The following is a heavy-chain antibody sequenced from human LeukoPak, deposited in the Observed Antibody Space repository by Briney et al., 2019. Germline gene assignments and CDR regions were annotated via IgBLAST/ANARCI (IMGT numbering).Heavy chain of an antibody. V-gene: IGHV4-34*01. CDR1: GGSFSGYY. Sequence: SETLSLTCAVYGGSFSGYYWSWIRRPPGKGLEWIGEINHSGSTNYNPSLKSRVTISVDTSKNQFSLKLSSVTAADTAVYYCAVTYYYDSSGLNYFDYWGQGTLVTVSS. D-gene: IGHD3-22*01. CDR2: INHSGST. J-gene: IGHJ4*02. CDR3: AVTYYYDSSGLNYFDY.